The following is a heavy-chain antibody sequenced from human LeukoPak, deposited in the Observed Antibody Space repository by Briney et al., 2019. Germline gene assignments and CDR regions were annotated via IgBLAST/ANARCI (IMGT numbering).Heavy chain of an antibody. J-gene: IGHJ4*02. CDR2: INPNSGGT. CDR3: ARDRGYSSSAGDY. D-gene: IGHD6-13*01. V-gene: IGHV1-2*02. Sequence: GASVKVSCKASGYTFTTFGISWVRQAPGQGLEWMGWINPNSGGTNYAQKFQGRVTMTRDTSISTAYMELSRLRSDDTAVYYCARDRGYSSSAGDYWGQGTLVTVSS. CDR1: GYTFTTFG.